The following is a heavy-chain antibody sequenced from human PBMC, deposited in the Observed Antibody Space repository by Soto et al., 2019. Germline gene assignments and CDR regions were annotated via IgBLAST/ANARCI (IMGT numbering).Heavy chain of an antibody. CDR2: IDHSGSA. J-gene: IGHJ4*02. Sequence: QEQVQQWGAGLLKPSETLSLTCAVHGDSFSGYYWSWIRQSPGKGLEWIGEIDHSGSANYNPSLTSRVSMSVDTSSQQVSRKLSSVTAADTAVYYCARRIAMIVVVFDSWGQGTLVTVSS. CDR3: ARRIAMIVVVFDS. CDR1: GDSFSGYY. D-gene: IGHD3-22*01. V-gene: IGHV4-34*01.